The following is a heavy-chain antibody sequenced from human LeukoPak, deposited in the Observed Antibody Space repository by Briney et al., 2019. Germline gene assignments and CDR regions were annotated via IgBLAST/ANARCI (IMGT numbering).Heavy chain of an antibody. D-gene: IGHD2-2*01. V-gene: IGHV3-23*01. J-gene: IGHJ6*01. CDR1: GFIFNTHA. CDR2: VGDSVDAT. Sequence: GGSLRLSCAASGFIFNTHAMNWVRQAPGKGLEWVSGVGDSVDATYYGDSVKGRFSISRDNSKNTLYLQMNSLRVEDTAVYYCAKGVYQLVQIYGMDVWGRGTTVIVSS. CDR3: AKGVYQLVQIYGMDV.